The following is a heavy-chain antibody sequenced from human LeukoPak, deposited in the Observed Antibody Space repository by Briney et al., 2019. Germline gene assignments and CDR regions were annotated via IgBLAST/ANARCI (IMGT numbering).Heavy chain of an antibody. CDR3: ARGPSAYCSGGSCYSGSAWFDP. V-gene: IGHV3-30*03. CDR1: GFTFSSYG. J-gene: IGHJ5*02. Sequence: GGSLRLSCAASGFTFSSYGMHWVRQAPGKGLEWVAVISYDGSNKYYADSVKGRFTISRDNSKNTLSLQMNSLRAEDTAVYYCARGPSAYCSGGSCYSGSAWFDPWGQGTLVTVSS. D-gene: IGHD2-15*01. CDR2: ISYDGSNK.